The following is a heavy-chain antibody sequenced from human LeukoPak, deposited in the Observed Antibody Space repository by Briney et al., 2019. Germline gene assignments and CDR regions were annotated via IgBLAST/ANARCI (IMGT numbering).Heavy chain of an antibody. Sequence: SETLSLTCTVSGGSISSYYWSWIRQPPGKGLEWIGYIDYSGSTNYNPSLKSRVTISVDTSKNQFSLKLSSVTAADTAVYYCARTKYYYDSSGYYSDAFDIWGQGTMVTVS. D-gene: IGHD3-22*01. J-gene: IGHJ3*02. CDR2: IDYSGST. CDR3: ARTKYYYDSSGYYSDAFDI. V-gene: IGHV4-59*01. CDR1: GGSISSYY.